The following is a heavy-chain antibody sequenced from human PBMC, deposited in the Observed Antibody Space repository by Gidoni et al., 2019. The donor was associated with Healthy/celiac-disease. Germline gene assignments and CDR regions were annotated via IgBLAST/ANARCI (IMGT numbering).Heavy chain of an antibody. CDR1: GFTFSSYS. Sequence: EVPLVEPGGGLVKPGGSLTLSCAASGFTFSSYSMNWVRQAPGKGLEWVSSISSSSSYIYYADSVKGRFTISRDNAKNSLYLQMNSLRAEDTAVYYCARPGTRGSYSLEYWGQGTLVTVSS. CDR2: ISSSSSYI. J-gene: IGHJ4*02. V-gene: IGHV3-21*01. CDR3: ARPGTRGSYSLEY. D-gene: IGHD1-26*01.